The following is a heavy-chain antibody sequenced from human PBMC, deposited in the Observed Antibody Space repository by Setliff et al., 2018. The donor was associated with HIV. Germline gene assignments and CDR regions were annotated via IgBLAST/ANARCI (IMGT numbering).Heavy chain of an antibody. D-gene: IGHD2-21*02. CDR3: AGGWVVTAIHYYYYYMDV. CDR1: GYTFTSYG. J-gene: IGHJ6*03. CDR2: ISAYNGNT. Sequence: GASVKVSCKASGYTFTSYGISWVRQAPGQGLEWMGWISAYNGNTNYAQKFQGRVTITADESTSTAYMERSSLRSEDTAVYYCAGGWVVTAIHYYYYYMDVWGKGTTVTVSS. V-gene: IGHV1-18*01.